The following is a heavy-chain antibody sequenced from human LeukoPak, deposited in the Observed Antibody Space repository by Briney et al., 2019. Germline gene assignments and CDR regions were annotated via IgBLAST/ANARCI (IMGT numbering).Heavy chain of an antibody. CDR1: GGSFSGYY. V-gene: IGHV4-34*01. CDR2: INHSGST. J-gene: IGHJ4*02. CDR3: ARWSYYFNY. Sequence: SETLSLTCAVYGGSFSGYYWSWIRQPPGKGLEWIGEINHSGSTNYNPSLKSRVTISVDTSKNQFSLKLSSVTAADTAVYYCARWSYYFNYWGQGTLVTVSS. D-gene: IGHD1-26*01.